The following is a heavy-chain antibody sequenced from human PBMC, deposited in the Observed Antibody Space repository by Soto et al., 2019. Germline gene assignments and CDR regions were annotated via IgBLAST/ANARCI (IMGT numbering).Heavy chain of an antibody. D-gene: IGHD6-19*01. V-gene: IGHV3-74*01. J-gene: IGHJ6*02. CDR2: INSDGSST. CDR1: GFTFSSYW. CDR3: ASAVSPYYYYGMDV. Sequence: GGSLRLSCAASGFTFSSYWMHWVRQAPGKGLVWVSRINSDGSSTSYADSVKGRFTISRDNAKNTLYLQMNSLRAEDTAVYYCASAVSPYYYYGMDVWGQGTTVTVSS.